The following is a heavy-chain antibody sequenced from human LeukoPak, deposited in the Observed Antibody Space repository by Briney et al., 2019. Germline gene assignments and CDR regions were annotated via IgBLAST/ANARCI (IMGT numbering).Heavy chain of an antibody. CDR3: ARDAIPTFSGYYYYYYMDV. Sequence: PSETLSLTCTVSGGSISSNYWSWIRQPAGKGLEWIGRIYTSGSTNYNPSLKSRVTMSVDTSKNQFSLKLSSVTAADTAVYYCARDAIPTFSGYYYYYYMDVWGRGTTVTVSS. CDR1: GGSISSNY. J-gene: IGHJ6*03. CDR2: IYTSGST. V-gene: IGHV4-4*07. D-gene: IGHD2/OR15-2a*01.